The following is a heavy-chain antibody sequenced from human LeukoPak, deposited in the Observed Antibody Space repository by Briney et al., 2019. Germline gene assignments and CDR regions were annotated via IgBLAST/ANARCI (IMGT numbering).Heavy chain of an antibody. CDR3: ARESSGTYYNPLGYMDV. V-gene: IGHV4-4*07. J-gene: IGHJ6*03. D-gene: IGHD3-10*01. CDR1: RGSISIYY. CDR2: IFTSGIA. Sequence: PSENLSLTCTVSRGSISIYYWNWIRQPAGKGLEWIGRIFTSGIANYNPSLKSRVTMSVDTSKNQFSLNLTSVTAAVTAVYYCARESSGTYYNPLGYMDVWGKGTTVTVSS.